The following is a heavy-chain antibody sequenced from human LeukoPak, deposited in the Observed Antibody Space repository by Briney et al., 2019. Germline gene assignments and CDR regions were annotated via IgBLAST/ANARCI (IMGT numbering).Heavy chain of an antibody. Sequence: GGSLRLSCAASGFTFSSYYMHWVRQAPGKGLVWVSRLDGDGSTTKYADSAKGRFTISRDNARNMLYLQMNSLEAEDTAVYYCARGIYGDSVAFDHWGQGTLVTVSS. D-gene: IGHD4-17*01. J-gene: IGHJ4*02. V-gene: IGHV3-74*03. CDR1: GFTFSSYY. CDR2: LDGDGSTT. CDR3: ARGIYGDSVAFDH.